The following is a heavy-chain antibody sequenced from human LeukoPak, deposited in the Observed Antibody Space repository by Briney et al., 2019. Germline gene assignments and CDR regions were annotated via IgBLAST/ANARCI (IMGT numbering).Heavy chain of an antibody. CDR3: AKANWVSDADAVW. Sequence: GGSLILSCAASGFVFSSYAMSWVRQTPAGGLEWVSSLRGNGETFYADSVKGRFTLSRDDSRNTVYLQLNNLRVEDTAIYYCAKANWVSDADAVWRGQGTLVTVSS. D-gene: IGHD3-16*01. J-gene: IGHJ4*02. CDR2: LRGNGET. CDR1: GFVFSSYA. V-gene: IGHV3-23*01.